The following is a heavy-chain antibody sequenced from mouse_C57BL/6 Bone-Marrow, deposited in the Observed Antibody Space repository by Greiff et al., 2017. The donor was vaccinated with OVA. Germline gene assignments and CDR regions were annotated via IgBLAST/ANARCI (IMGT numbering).Heavy chain of an antibody. CDR3: AREEDYDGYYGFAY. V-gene: IGHV1-75*01. Sequence: VKLQESGPELVKPGASVKISCKASGYTFTDYYINWVKQRPGQGLEWIGWIFPGSGSTYYNEKFKGKATLTVDKSSSTAYMLLSSLTSEDSAVYFCAREEDYDGYYGFAYWGQGTLVTVSA. CDR2: IFPGSGST. CDR1: GYTFTDYY. D-gene: IGHD2-3*01. J-gene: IGHJ3*01.